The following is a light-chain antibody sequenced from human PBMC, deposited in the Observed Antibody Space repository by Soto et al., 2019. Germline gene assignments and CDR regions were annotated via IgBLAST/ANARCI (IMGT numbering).Light chain of an antibody. Sequence: DIQMTQSPSSLSASVGDRVTITCRASQTISSFLNWYQQKPGKAPKLLIYAASSLQSGVPSRFSGSGSGTDFTLTISSLQPEDFATYYCQHSSRTPWTFGQGTKVDIK. CDR3: QHSSRTPWT. J-gene: IGKJ1*01. CDR1: QTISSF. V-gene: IGKV1-39*01. CDR2: AAS.